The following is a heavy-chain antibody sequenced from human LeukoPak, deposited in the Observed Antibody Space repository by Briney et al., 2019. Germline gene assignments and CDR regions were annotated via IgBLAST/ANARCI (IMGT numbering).Heavy chain of an antibody. J-gene: IGHJ4*02. CDR1: GFTFSNYG. CDR2: IWYDGSEK. V-gene: IGHV3-33*01. Sequence: PGGSLRLSCAASGFTFSNYGMHWVRQAPGKGLEWVAVIWYDGSEKYYVDSVKGRFTISRDNSKNTLYLQMNSLRAEDTAVYFCARGGTQWLVHDNWGQGTLVIVSS. D-gene: IGHD6-19*01. CDR3: ARGGTQWLVHDN.